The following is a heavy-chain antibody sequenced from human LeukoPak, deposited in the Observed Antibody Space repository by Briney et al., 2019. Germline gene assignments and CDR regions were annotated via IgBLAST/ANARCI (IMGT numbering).Heavy chain of an antibody. V-gene: IGHV1-69*06. J-gene: IGHJ4*02. D-gene: IGHD3-16*02. CDR3: ARDRKTDYVWGSYRYTQGFDY. CDR1: GGTFSSYA. Sequence: SVKVSCKASGGTFSSYAISWVRQAPGQGLEWMGGIIPIFGTANYAQKFQGRVTITADKSTSTAYMELSSLRAEDTAVYYCARDRKTDYVWGSYRYTQGFDYWGQGTLVTVSS. CDR2: IIPIFGTA.